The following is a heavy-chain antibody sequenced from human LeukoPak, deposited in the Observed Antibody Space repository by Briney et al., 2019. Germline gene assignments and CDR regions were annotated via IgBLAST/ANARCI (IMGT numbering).Heavy chain of an antibody. Sequence: ASVKVSCTASGYTFTGYYMHWVRQAPGQGLEWMGWINPNSGGTNYAQKFQGRVTMTRDTSISTAYMELSRLRSDDTAVYYCARASPGYSRSWHDFDYWGQGTLVTVSS. D-gene: IGHD6-13*01. CDR1: GYTFTGYY. J-gene: IGHJ4*02. V-gene: IGHV1-2*02. CDR3: ARASPGYSRSWHDFDY. CDR2: INPNSGGT.